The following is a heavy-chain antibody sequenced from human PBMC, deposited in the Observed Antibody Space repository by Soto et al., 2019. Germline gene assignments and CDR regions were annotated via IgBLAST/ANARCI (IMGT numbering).Heavy chain of an antibody. J-gene: IGHJ6*02. V-gene: IGHV1-69*12. Sequence: QVQLEQSGAEVKKPGSSVRVSCKASGGTFSTSAISWVRQAPGQGLEWMGGIIPIFRRPDYAQKFQGRVTVTAYESTSTAYMALSGLRSYDTAVYYCARDKDRPQLDGNYYYSVDVWGQGTTITVSS. CDR3: ARDKDRPQLDGNYYYSVDV. CDR2: IIPIFRRP. D-gene: IGHD3-3*02. CDR1: GGTFSTSA.